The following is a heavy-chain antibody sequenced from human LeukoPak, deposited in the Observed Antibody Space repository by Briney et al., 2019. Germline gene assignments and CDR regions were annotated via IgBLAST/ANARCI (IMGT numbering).Heavy chain of an antibody. CDR1: GFTYSTYS. J-gene: IGHJ4*02. CDR2: ISSSSSTR. Sequence: GGSLRLSCAASGFTYSTYSMTWVRQAPXXGXEWLSYISSSSSTRYYADSVKGRFTVSRDNSKNTLYLQMNSLRAEDTAVYYCARALPSRSSWFSYPYFDYWGQGTLVTVSS. CDR3: ARALPSRSSWFSYPYFDY. V-gene: IGHV3-48*01. D-gene: IGHD6-13*01.